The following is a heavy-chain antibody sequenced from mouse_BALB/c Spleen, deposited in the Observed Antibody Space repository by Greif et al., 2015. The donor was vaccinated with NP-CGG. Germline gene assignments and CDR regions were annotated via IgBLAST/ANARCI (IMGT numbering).Heavy chain of an antibody. V-gene: IGHV1-69*02. D-gene: IGHD2-1*01. CDR3: TRGNGNPFAY. CDR2: IYPSDSYT. Sequence: VQLQQSGAELVRPGASVKLSCKASGYTFTSYWINWVKQRPGQGLEWIGNIYPSDSYTNYNQKFKDKATLTVDKSPSTAYMQLSSPTSEDSAVYYCTRGNGNPFAYWGQGTLVTVSA. J-gene: IGHJ3*01. CDR1: GYTFTSYW.